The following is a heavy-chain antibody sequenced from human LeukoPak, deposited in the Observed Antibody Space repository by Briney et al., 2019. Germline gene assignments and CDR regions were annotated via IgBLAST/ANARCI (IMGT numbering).Heavy chain of an antibody. Sequence: GGSLRLSCAASGFTFSDYWMSWVRQAPGKGLEWVANIREDGSEKNYVDSVKGRFSISRDNAKNSVYLQMNNLGAEDTAVYYCATLHFDLDSWGQGILVAVAS. V-gene: IGHV3-7*01. J-gene: IGHJ4*02. D-gene: IGHD3-3*02. CDR2: IREDGSEK. CDR1: GFTFSDYW. CDR3: ATLHFDLDS.